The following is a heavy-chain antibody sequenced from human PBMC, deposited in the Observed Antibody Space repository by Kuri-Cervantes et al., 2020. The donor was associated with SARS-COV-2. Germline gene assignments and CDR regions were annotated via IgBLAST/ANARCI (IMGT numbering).Heavy chain of an antibody. CDR3: AKAPYSTSTNGWFDP. V-gene: IGHV3-9*01. CDR1: EFTFDDYA. J-gene: IGHJ5*02. CDR2: ISWNSGSI. Sequence: SLKISCAASEFTFDDYAMHWVRQAPGRGLEWVSSISWNSGSIGYADSVKGRFTISRDNAKNSLYLQMNSLRAEDTAFYYCAKAPYSTSTNGWFDPWGQGTLVTVSS. D-gene: IGHD6-6*01.